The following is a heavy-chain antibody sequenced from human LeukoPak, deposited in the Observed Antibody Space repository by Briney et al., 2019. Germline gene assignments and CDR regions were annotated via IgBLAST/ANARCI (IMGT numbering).Heavy chain of an antibody. Sequence: GRSLRLSCAASGFTFSSYGMHWVRQAPGKGLEWVAVIWYDGSNKYYADSVKGRFTISRDNSKNTLYLQMNSLRAEDTAVYYCAKKPYDFWSGYYRGGQLDYWGQGTLVTVSS. D-gene: IGHD3-3*01. V-gene: IGHV3-33*06. J-gene: IGHJ4*02. CDR3: AKKPYDFWSGYYRGGQLDY. CDR1: GFTFSSYG. CDR2: IWYDGSNK.